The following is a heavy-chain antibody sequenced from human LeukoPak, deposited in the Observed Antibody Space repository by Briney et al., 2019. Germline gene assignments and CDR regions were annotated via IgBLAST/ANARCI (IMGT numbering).Heavy chain of an antibody. J-gene: IGHJ4*02. CDR1: GFSLSTSGVG. D-gene: IGHD5-18*01. V-gene: IGHV2-5*02. CDR3: AHSPYSYGYRYYFDY. CDR2: IYWDDDK. Sequence: ESGPTLVKPTQTLTLTCTFSGFSLSTSGVGVGWIRQPPGKALEWLALIYWDDDKRYSPSLKSRLTITKDTSKNQVVLTMTNMDPVDTATYYCAHSPYSYGYRYYFDYWGQGTLVTVSS.